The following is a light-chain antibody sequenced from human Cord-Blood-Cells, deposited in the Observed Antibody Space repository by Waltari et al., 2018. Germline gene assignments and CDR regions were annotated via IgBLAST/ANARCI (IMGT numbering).Light chain of an antibody. CDR2: EDS. CDR1: ALQKKY. Sequence: SYELTQPPSVSVSPGQTARITCSGDALQKKYAYWYQQKSGQAPVLVIYEDSKPPSGIPERFSGSSSGTMATLTISVAQVEDEADYYCYSTDSSGNHWVFGGGTKLTVL. CDR3: YSTDSSGNHWV. J-gene: IGLJ3*02. V-gene: IGLV3-10*01.